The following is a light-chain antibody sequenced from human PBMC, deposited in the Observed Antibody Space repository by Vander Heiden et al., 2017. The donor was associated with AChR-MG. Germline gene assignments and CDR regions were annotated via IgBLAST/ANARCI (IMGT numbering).Light chain of an antibody. J-gene: IGKJ4*01. CDR1: QGITDS. CDR3: QQHYSTPLT. Sequence: DIQMTQSPPSLSASVGDRVTIPCRASQGITDSLAWYQQKPGKAPKLLVYAAFRLENGVPSRFSGSLSGTDFSLTISSLQPEDFATYYCQQHYSTPLTFRGGAKVEIQ. V-gene: IGKV1-NL1*01. CDR2: AAF.